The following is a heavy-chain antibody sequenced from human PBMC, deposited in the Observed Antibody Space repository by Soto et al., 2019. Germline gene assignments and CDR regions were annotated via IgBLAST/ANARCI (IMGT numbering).Heavy chain of an antibody. V-gene: IGHV4-59*01. CDR2: IYYSGST. CDR3: ARVFSSSWYYFFDY. Sequence: SKTLSLTCTVPGSYISSYDGTGIRQPPGKGLEGIGYIYYSGSTNYNPSLKSRVTISVDTSKNQFSLKLSSVTAADTAVYYCARVFSSSWYYFFDYWGQGTLVTVSS. D-gene: IGHD6-13*01. J-gene: IGHJ4*02. CDR1: GSYISSYD.